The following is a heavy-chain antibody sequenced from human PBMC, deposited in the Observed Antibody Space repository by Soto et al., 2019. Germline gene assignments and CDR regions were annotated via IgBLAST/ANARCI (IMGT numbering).Heavy chain of an antibody. D-gene: IGHD6-13*01. CDR3: ARGPWQLVRRKVDYYCGMDV. J-gene: IGHJ6*02. CDR1: GFTFSSYA. V-gene: IGHV3-30-3*01. Sequence: QVQLVESGGGVVQPGRSLRLSCAASGFTFSSYAMHWVRQAPGKGLEWVAVISYDGSNKYYADSVKGRFTISRDNSKDTLDLQMNRLRGEDTAVYYCARGPWQLVRRKVDYYCGMDVWGQGTTVTVSS. CDR2: ISYDGSNK.